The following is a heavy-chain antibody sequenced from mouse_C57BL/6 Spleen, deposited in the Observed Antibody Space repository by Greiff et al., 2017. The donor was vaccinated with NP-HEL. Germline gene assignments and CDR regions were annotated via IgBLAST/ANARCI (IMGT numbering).Heavy chain of an antibody. J-gene: IGHJ3*01. Sequence: EVQRVESGGGLVKPGGSLKLSCAASGFTFSSYAMSWVRQTPEKRLEWVATISDGGSYTYYPDNVKGRFTISRDNAKNNLYLHMSHLKSEDTAMYYCARENDGYQFAYWGQGTLVTVSA. V-gene: IGHV5-4*01. CDR1: GFTFSSYA. CDR3: ARENDGYQFAY. D-gene: IGHD2-3*01. CDR2: ISDGGSYT.